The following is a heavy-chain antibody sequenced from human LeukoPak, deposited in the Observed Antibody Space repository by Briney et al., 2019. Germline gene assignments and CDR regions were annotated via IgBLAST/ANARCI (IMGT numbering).Heavy chain of an antibody. Sequence: LETLSLTCTVSVGPISSSSYYWGWIRQPPGKGLEWIGGVYYSGGTYDNPSLKSRVTVSVDTSKSQFSLRLSSVTAADTAVYYCARLLYDRSGYYYFDYWGQGTLVTVSS. J-gene: IGHJ4*02. CDR3: ARLLYDRSGYYYFDY. CDR2: VYYSGGT. CDR1: VGPISSSSYY. V-gene: IGHV4-39*01. D-gene: IGHD3-22*01.